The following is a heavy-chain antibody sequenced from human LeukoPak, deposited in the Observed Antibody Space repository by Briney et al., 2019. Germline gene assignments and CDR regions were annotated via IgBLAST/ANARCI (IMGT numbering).Heavy chain of an antibody. CDR2: INPSGGST. CDR3: AREGYSSSWYVI. V-gene: IGHV1-46*01. Sequence: ASVKLSCKASGYTFTSYYMHWVRQAPGQGVECMGIINPSGGSTSYAQKFQGRVTMTRDTSTSTVYMELSSLTSEDTAVYYCAREGYSSSWYVIWGQGTLVTVSS. J-gene: IGHJ4*02. D-gene: IGHD6-13*01. CDR1: GYTFTSYY.